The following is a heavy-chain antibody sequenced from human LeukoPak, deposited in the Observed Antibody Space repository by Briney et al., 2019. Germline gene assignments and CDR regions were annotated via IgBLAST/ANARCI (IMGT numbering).Heavy chain of an antibody. V-gene: IGHV3-11*01. J-gene: IGHJ4*02. D-gene: IGHD2-2*02. CDR1: GFTFRDFY. CDR2: ISRDGDNL. Sequence: GGSLRLSCAASGFTFRDFYMTWIRQAPGKGLEWISYISRDGDNLYYADSVKGRFTISRDNSKNTLYLQMNSLRAEDTAVYYCAKDIVVVPAAIPGYFDYWGQGTLVTVSS. CDR3: AKDIVVVPAAIPGYFDY.